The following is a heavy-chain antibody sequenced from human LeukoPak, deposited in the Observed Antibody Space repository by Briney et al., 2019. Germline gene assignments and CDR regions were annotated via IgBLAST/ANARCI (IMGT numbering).Heavy chain of an antibody. V-gene: IGHV1-69*13. J-gene: IGHJ3*02. CDR3: ARVVVGATFDAFDI. CDR2: IIPIFGTA. CDR1: GGTFSSYA. D-gene: IGHD1-26*01. Sequence: GASVKVSCKASGGTFSSYAISWVRQAPGQGLEWMGGIIPIFGTANYAQKFQGRVTITADESTSTAYMELSSLRSEDTAVYYCARVVVGATFDAFDIWGQGTMVTVPS.